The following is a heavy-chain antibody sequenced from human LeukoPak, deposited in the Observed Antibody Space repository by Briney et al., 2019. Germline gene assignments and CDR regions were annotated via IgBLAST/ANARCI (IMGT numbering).Heavy chain of an antibody. V-gene: IGHV3-21*01. J-gene: IGHJ3*02. CDR3: ARESTMITGAFDI. CDR2: ISSSSSYI. Sequence: GGSLRLSCAASGFTFSNYRMNWVRQAPGKGLEWVSSISSSSSYIYYADSVKGRFTISRDNAKNSLFLQVNSLRAEDTAVYYCARESTMITGAFDIWGQGTMVTVSS. CDR1: GFTFSNYR. D-gene: IGHD3-16*01.